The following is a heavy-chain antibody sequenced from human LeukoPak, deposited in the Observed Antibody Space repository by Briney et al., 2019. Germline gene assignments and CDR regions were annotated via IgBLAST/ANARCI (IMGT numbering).Heavy chain of an antibody. Sequence: VTSVKVSCKASGYTFTSYGISWVRQAPGQGLERMGWISAYNGNTNYAQKLQGRVTMTTDTSTSTAYMELRSLRSDDTAVYYCARSRGGYYYDSRHFDYWGQGTLVTVSS. D-gene: IGHD3-22*01. J-gene: IGHJ4*02. CDR2: ISAYNGNT. V-gene: IGHV1-18*01. CDR1: GYTFTSYG. CDR3: ARSRGGYYYDSRHFDY.